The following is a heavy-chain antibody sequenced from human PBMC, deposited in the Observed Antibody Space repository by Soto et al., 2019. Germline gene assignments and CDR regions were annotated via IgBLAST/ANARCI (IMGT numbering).Heavy chain of an antibody. CDR1: GFTFSSYG. CDR2: IWYDGSNK. J-gene: IGHJ4*02. CDR3: ARDGGGYGDSAFDY. Sequence: GGSLRLSCAASGFTFSSYGMHWVRQAPGKGLEWVAVIWYDGSNKYYADSVKGRFTISRDNSKNTLYLQMNSLRAEDTAVYYCARDGGGYGDSAFDYWGQGTLVTVSS. V-gene: IGHV3-33*01. D-gene: IGHD4-17*01.